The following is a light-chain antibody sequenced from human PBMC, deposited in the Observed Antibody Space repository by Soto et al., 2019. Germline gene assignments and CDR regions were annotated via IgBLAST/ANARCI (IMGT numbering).Light chain of an antibody. CDR3: QQRSDWPPLT. V-gene: IGKV3D-20*02. CDR2: GAS. J-gene: IGKJ4*01. Sequence: EIVLTQSPGTLSLSPGERATLSCRASQSVSSSYLAWYQQKPGQAPRLLIYGASSRATGIPDRFSGSGSETDFTLTISRLEPEDFAIYYCQQRSDWPPLTFGGGTKVEIK. CDR1: QSVSSSY.